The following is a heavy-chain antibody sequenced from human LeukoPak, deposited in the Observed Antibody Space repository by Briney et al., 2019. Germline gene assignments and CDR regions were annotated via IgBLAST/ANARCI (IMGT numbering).Heavy chain of an antibody. CDR3: AIVDTIMEYRWFDP. V-gene: IGHV5-51*01. Sequence: GESLKISCKVSGYSFTTYWIAWVRQMPGKGLEWMGIIYPGDSETKYSPSSQGQVTISADKSINTAYLQWSGLRASDSAMYYCAIVDTIMEYRWFDPWGQGTLVTVSS. J-gene: IGHJ5*02. CDR1: GYSFTTYW. D-gene: IGHD5-18*01. CDR2: IYPGDSET.